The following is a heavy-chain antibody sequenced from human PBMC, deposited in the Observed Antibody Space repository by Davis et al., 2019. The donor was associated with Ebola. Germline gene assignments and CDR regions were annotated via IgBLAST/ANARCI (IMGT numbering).Heavy chain of an antibody. Sequence: GSLRLSCTVSSGSISNYYWSWVRQPPGERLQWIGYIYYLGSTNYNPSLKSRVTISVDTSKNQFSLKLSSVTAADTAVYYCARGKTYSVYWGQGTLVTVSS. CDR3: ARGKTYSVY. V-gene: IGHV4-59*01. CDR1: SGSISNYY. J-gene: IGHJ4*02. CDR2: IYYLGST.